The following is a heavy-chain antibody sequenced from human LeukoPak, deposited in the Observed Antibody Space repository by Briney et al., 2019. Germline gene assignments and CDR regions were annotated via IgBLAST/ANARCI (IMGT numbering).Heavy chain of an antibody. V-gene: IGHV3-30*02. D-gene: IGHD1-14*01. CDR1: GFTFSTYG. Sequence: AGGSLRLSCAASGFTFSTYGMHWVRQAPGKGLEWVAFIRYDGSDKYYADSVKGRFTISRDNSKNTLYLQMNSLRAEDTAVYYCAKIPLVSNSPFDYWGQGTLVTVSS. CDR2: IRYDGSDK. CDR3: AKIPLVSNSPFDY. J-gene: IGHJ4*02.